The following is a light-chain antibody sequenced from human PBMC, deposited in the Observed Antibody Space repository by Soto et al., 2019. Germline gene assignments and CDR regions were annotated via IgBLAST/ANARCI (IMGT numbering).Light chain of an antibody. CDR2: VAS. CDR1: QSVSSN. V-gene: IGKV3-15*01. J-gene: IGKJ1*01. CDR3: QQYNNLPRT. Sequence: EIVMTQSPGTLSVSPGERATLSCRASQSVSSNLAWYQQKPGQAPRLLIYVASTSATGIPARFSGSRSGTEFTITISSLQSEYFAVYYCQQYNNLPRTFGQGIKVEIK.